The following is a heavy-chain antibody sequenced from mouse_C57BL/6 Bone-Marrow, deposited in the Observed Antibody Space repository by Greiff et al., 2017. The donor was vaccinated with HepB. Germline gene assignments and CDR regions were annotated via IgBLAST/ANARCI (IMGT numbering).Heavy chain of an antibody. CDR2: ISYDGSN. Sequence: VQLQQSGPGLVKPSQSLSLTCSVTGYSITSGYYWNWIRQFPGNKLEWMGYISYDGSNNYNPSLKNRISITRDTSKNQFFLKLNSVATEDTATYYCARDRGNYCGSSYWYFDVWGTGTTVTVSS. J-gene: IGHJ1*03. D-gene: IGHD1-1*01. CDR1: GYSITSGYY. V-gene: IGHV3-6*01. CDR3: ARDRGNYCGSSYWYFDV.